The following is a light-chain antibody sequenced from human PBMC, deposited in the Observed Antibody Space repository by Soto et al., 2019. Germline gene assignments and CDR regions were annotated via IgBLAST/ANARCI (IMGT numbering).Light chain of an antibody. CDR1: QSVSSN. CDR2: GAS. V-gene: IGKV3-15*01. CDR3: QQYNNWPSIT. J-gene: IGKJ5*01. Sequence: EIVLTHSPATLSVAPVERATLSCRASQSVSSNLAWYQQKPGQAPRLLIYGASTRATGIPARFSGSGSGTEFTLTISSLQSEDFAVYYCQQYNNWPSITFGQGTRLQI.